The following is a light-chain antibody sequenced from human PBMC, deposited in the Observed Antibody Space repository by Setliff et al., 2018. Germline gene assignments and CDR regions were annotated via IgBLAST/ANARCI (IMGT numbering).Light chain of an antibody. V-gene: IGLV2-14*03. CDR3: RSYDTSLSGFYV. CDR1: TSDFYGYNF. Sequence: QPALTQPASVSASPGQSITISCTGTTSDFYGYNFVAWYQQYPGKAPKLLIYDVAKRPPGVSDRFSGSKSANTASLTISGLQAQDECDYYCRSYDTSLSGFYVFAPGTKVTVL. CDR2: DVA. J-gene: IGLJ1*01.